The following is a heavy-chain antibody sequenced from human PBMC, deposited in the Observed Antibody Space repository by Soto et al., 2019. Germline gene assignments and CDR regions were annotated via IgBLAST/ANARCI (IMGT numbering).Heavy chain of an antibody. D-gene: IGHD2-2*01. CDR1: GCSISSGGYY. CDR3: ATTKLGMCSSTSCPFDY. J-gene: IGHJ4*02. V-gene: IGHV4-31*03. Sequence: SETLSLTCTVSGCSISSGGYYWSWIRQHPGKGLEWIGYIYYSGSTYYNPSLTSRATISVDTSKNQFSLKLSSVTAADTAVYYCATTKLGMCSSTSCPFDYWGQGALVTVSS. CDR2: IYYSGST.